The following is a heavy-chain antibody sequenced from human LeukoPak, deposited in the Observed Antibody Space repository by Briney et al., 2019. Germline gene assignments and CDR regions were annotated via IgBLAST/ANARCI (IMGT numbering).Heavy chain of an antibody. CDR1: GGSFSGYY. Sequence: SETLSLTCADYGGSFSGYYWSWIRQPPGKGLEWIGEINHSGSTNYNPSLKSRVTISVDTSKNQFSLKLSSVTAADTAVYYCARGGYSGPLRRYYYYGMDAWGQGTTVTVSS. CDR3: ARGGYSGPLRRYYYYGMDA. CDR2: INHSGST. D-gene: IGHD6-13*01. J-gene: IGHJ6*02. V-gene: IGHV4-34*01.